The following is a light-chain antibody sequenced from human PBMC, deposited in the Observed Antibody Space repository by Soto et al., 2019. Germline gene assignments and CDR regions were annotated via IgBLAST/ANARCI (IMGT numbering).Light chain of an antibody. V-gene: IGKV3-15*01. J-gene: IGKJ1*01. CDR1: QSVSSN. Sequence: EIVMTQSPATLSVSPGARAPLSCRASQSVSSNLVWYQQKPGQAPRLLIYGASSRATGVPVRFSGSGSGTEFTLTINSLQSADFAVYHCQQYGGSPRTFGQGTKVDIK. CDR3: QQYGGSPRT. CDR2: GAS.